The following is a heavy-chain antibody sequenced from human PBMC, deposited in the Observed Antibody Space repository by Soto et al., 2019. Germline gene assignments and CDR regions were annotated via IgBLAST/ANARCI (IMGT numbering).Heavy chain of an antibody. Sequence: AGSLRLSCAGSGFTFGDSYMSWIRQAPGKGLEWLSYISPGSRYPAYADSVKGRFTISRDNAKRSLYLQMMSLTAEDTAIYYCVRGGGGGLFDPWGQGTMVTVSS. CDR3: VRGGGGGLFDP. D-gene: IGHD2-15*01. V-gene: IGHV3-11*06. CDR1: GFTFGDSY. J-gene: IGHJ5*02. CDR2: ISPGSRYP.